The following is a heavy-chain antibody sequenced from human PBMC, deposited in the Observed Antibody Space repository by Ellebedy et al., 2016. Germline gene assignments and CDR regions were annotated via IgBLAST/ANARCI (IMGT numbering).Heavy chain of an antibody. Sequence: ESLKISCAASGFTFSSYGIHWIRQTPGKGLEWIGYVHDSGNTYYNAPFKSRVTISIHTSKNNVFLNLRSVTAADTAIYYCATHAGASFDSWGPGTLVTVSS. V-gene: IGHV4-59*08. J-gene: IGHJ4*02. CDR1: GFTFSSYG. CDR3: ATHAGASFDS. D-gene: IGHD3-10*01. CDR2: VHDSGNT.